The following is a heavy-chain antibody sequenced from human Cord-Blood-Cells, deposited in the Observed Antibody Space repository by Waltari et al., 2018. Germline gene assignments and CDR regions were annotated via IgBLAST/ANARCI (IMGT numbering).Heavy chain of an antibody. D-gene: IGHD7-27*01. Sequence: EVKLVQSGAEVKKLGESLKISCKGSGYSFTSYWNGWGRRMPGKGLGWVGVIYTGVSETRYSPSFQGQVTISADKSISTAYLQWSILTASDTAMYYCAGLLGIDAFDIWGQGTMVTVP. CDR1: GYSFTSYW. CDR3: AGLLGIDAFDI. V-gene: IGHV5-51*01. CDR2: IYTGVSET. J-gene: IGHJ3*02.